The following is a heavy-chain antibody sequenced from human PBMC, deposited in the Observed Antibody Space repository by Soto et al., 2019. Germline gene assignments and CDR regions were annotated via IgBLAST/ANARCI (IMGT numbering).Heavy chain of an antibody. CDR1: GYTITSYY. V-gene: IGHV1-46*03. CDR2: INPSGGST. CDR3: TRRDGAFDI. Sequence: QVQLVQSGAEVKKPGASVKGSCKASGYTITSYYIHWVRQAPGQGFEWMGRINPSGGSTTYTQNCQDRVTMTSDTSTSTGYMELSSLRSEDTAVYYCTRRDGAFDIWGQGTVVTVSS. J-gene: IGHJ3*02.